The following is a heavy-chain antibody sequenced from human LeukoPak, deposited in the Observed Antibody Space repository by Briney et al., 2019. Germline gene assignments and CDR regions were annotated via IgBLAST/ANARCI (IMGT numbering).Heavy chain of an antibody. J-gene: IGHJ4*02. CDR2: MYYSGSS. Sequence: SQTLSLTCTVSGGSISGGGYFWSWIRQHPGRGLEWIGYMYYSGSSYYNPSLRSRVTISVDTSKNQFSLKLSSVTAADTVVYYCARDRSGLYYFDYWGQGTLVTVSS. CDR3: ARDRSGLYYFDY. D-gene: IGHD5-12*01. CDR1: GGSISGGGYF. V-gene: IGHV4-31*03.